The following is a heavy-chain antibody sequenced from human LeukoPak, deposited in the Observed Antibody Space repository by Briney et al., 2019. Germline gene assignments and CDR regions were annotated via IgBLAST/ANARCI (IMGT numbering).Heavy chain of an antibody. J-gene: IGHJ3*02. Sequence: PGGSLRLSCAASGFTFSSYWLSWVRPAPAKGLAWVANIKQVGSEKYYVDSVKGRFTISRDNAKNSLYLQMNSLRPADTAVYYFARRVWTRYVLSAFDIWGQGTMVTVSS. V-gene: IGHV3-7*01. CDR3: ARRVWTRYVLSAFDI. D-gene: IGHD1-1*01. CDR1: GFTFSSYW. CDR2: IKQVGSEK.